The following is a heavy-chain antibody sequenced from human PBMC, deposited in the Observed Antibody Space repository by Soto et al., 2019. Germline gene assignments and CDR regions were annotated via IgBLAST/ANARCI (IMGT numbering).Heavy chain of an antibody. CDR3: AKDRAAAGTRFDYYGMDV. Sequence: GGSLRLSCAASGFTFSSYAMSWVRQAPGKGLEWVSAISGSGGSTYYADSVKGRFTISRDNSKNTLYLQMNSLRAEDTAVYYCAKDRAAAGTRFDYYGMDVWGQGTTVTVSS. D-gene: IGHD6-13*01. CDR2: ISGSGGST. J-gene: IGHJ6*02. CDR1: GFTFSSYA. V-gene: IGHV3-23*01.